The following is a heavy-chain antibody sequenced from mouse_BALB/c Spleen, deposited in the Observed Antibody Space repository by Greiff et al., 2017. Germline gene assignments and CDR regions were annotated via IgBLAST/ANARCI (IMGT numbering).Heavy chain of an antibody. D-gene: IGHD1-1*01. CDR2: IDPENGNT. CDR1: GFNIKDYY. V-gene: IGHV14-1*02. CDR3: ARGGTVGAKDY. J-gene: IGHJ2*01. Sequence: VQLQQSGAELVRPGALVKLSCKASGFNIKDYYMHWVKQRPEQGLEWIGWIDPENGNTIYDPKFQGKASITADTSSNTAYLQLSSLTSEDTAVYYCARGGTVGAKDYWGQGTTLTVSS.